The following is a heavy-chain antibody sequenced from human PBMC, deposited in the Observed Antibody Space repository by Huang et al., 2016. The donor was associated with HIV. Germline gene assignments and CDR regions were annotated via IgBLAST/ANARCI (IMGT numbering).Heavy chain of an antibody. CDR1: GYTFTSYD. V-gene: IGHV1-8*01. CDR3: ARSRILDF. Sequence: QVQLVQSGAEVKKPGASVRVSCRASGYTFTSYDINWVRQATGQRPECMGWRSANSGNMCSAQNFQGRIIMTRNVSIDTAYMELSGLRSDDTAVYYCARSRILDFWGQGTLIIVSS. J-gene: IGHJ4*01. CDR2: RSANSGNM.